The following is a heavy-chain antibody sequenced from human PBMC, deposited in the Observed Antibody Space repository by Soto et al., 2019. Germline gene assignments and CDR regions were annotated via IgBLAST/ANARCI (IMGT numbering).Heavy chain of an antibody. CDR2: ISSGGSVI. CDR3: AREPRDDYMISGGFDY. V-gene: IGHV3-11*01. Sequence: QVQLVESGGGLVKPGGSLRLSCVASGFTFSDYYMSWFRQAPGKGLEWVSYISSGGSVIYSADSMKGRFTIYRDNAKNSLYLQVNSLRAEDTAVYYCAREPRDDYMISGGFDYWGQGPLVTVSS. D-gene: IGHD4-4*01. J-gene: IGHJ4*02. CDR1: GFTFSDYY.